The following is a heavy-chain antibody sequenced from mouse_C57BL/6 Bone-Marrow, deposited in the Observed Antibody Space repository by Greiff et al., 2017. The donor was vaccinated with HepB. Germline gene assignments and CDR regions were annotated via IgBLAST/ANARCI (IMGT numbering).Heavy chain of an antibody. CDR1: GFSLTSYG. Sequence: QVQLKESGPGLVQPSQSLSITCTVSGFSLTSYGVHWVRQSPGKGLEWLGVIWSGGSTDYNAAFISRLSISKDNSKSQVFFKMNSLQADDTAIYYCARIYYDYFWFAYWGQGTLVTVSA. CDR2: IWSGGST. CDR3: ARIYYDYFWFAY. J-gene: IGHJ3*01. D-gene: IGHD2-4*01. V-gene: IGHV2-2*01.